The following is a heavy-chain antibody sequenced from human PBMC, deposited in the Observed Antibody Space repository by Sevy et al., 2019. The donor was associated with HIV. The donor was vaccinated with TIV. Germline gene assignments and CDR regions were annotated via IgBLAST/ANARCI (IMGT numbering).Heavy chain of an antibody. CDR3: AREPYFFDKSGYYWDY. CDR1: AVSVSSDTYY. D-gene: IGHD3-22*01. CDR2: VYHTGST. J-gene: IGHJ4*02. V-gene: IGHV4-61*01. Sequence: SETLSLTCAVSAVSVSSDTYYWSWIRQPPGKGLEWIGYVYHTGSTNYSPSFKSRVTISVDTSKNQFSLRLFSVAAADTDVYYCAREPYFFDKSGYYWDYWGQGTLVTVSS.